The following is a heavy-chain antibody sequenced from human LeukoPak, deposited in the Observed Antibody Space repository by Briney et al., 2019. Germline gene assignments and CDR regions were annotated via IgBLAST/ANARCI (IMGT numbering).Heavy chain of an antibody. CDR3: ARGGGWLFGDYCGMDV. J-gene: IGHJ6*02. D-gene: IGHD3-22*01. CDR2: ISYDGSNK. CDR1: GFTFSSYG. V-gene: IGHV3-30*03. Sequence: GGSLRLSCAASGFTFSSYGMHWVRQAPGKGLEWVAVISYDGSNKYYADSVKGRFTISRDNSKNTLYLQMNSLRAEDTAVYYCARGGGWLFGDYCGMDVWGQGTTVTVSS.